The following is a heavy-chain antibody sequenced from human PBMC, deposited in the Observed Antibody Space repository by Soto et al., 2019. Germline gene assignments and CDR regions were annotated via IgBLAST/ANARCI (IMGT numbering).Heavy chain of an antibody. CDR1: GGSISSYY. CDR3: AREDTAMVDNWFDP. CDR2: MYYSGST. V-gene: IGHV4-59*01. Sequence: PSETLSLTCTVSGGSISSYYWSWIRQPPGKGLEWIGYMYYSGSTNYNPSLKSRVTISVDTSKNQFSLKLSSVTAADTAVYYCAREDTAMVDNWFDPWGQGTLVTVSS. D-gene: IGHD5-18*01. J-gene: IGHJ5*02.